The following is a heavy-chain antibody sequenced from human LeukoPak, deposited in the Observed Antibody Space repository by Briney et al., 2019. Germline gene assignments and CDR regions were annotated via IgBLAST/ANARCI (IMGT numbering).Heavy chain of an antibody. D-gene: IGHD3-10*01. J-gene: IGHJ4*02. V-gene: IGHV1-2*02. Sequence: ASVKVSCKASGYTFTSYGISWVRQAPGQGLEWMGWINPNSGGTNYAQKFQGRVTMTRDTSISTAYMELSRLRSDDTAVYYCAVGVLLWFGELYHFDYWGQGTLVTVSS. CDR3: AVGVLLWFGELYHFDY. CDR2: INPNSGGT. CDR1: GYTFTSYG.